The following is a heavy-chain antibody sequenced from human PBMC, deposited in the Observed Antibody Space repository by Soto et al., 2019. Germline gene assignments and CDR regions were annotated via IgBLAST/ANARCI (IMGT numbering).Heavy chain of an antibody. CDR1: GFTFTSSA. CDR2: IDVDSGNT. Sequence: SVKVSCKASGFTFTSSAVQWVRQARGQRLEWMGWIDVDSGNTDYAQKFQGRVTITRNTSISTAYMELSSLRSEDTAVYYCARGLRFLEWLLGNYYYYMDAWGKGTTVTVSS. D-gene: IGHD3-3*01. J-gene: IGHJ6*03. V-gene: IGHV1-58*01. CDR3: ARGLRFLEWLLGNYYYYMDA.